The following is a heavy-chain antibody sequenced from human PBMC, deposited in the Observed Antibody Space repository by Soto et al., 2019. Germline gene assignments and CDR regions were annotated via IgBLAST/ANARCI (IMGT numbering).Heavy chain of an antibody. Sequence: SVKVSCKASGGTFSSYAISWVRQAPGQGLEWMGGIIPIFGTANYAQKFQGRVTITADESTSTAYMELSSLRSEDTAVYYCARGRWIAAAGTFDYSGPGTMVTVYS. J-gene: IGHJ4*02. CDR2: IIPIFGTA. D-gene: IGHD6-13*01. CDR3: ARGRWIAAAGTFDY. CDR1: GGTFSSYA. V-gene: IGHV1-69*13.